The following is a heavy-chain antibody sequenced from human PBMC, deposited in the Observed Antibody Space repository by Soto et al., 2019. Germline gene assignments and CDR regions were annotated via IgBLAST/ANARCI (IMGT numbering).Heavy chain of an antibody. CDR1: GFTFSDYY. D-gene: IGHD2-15*01. V-gene: IGHV3-11*01. J-gene: IGHJ6*02. Sequence: PGGSLRLSCAASGFTFSDYYMSWIRQAPGKGLEWVSYISSSGSTIYYADSVKGRFTISRDNAKNSLYLQMNSLRAEDTAVYYCARDQWPVVVAAQGGMDVWGQGTTVTVSS. CDR3: ARDQWPVVVAAQGGMDV. CDR2: ISSSGSTI.